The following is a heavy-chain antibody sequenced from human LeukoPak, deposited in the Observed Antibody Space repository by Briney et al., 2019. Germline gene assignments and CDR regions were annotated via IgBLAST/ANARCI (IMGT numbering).Heavy chain of an antibody. D-gene: IGHD4-17*01. CDR2: ISGSGGST. J-gene: IGHJ4*02. V-gene: IGHV3-23*01. CDR1: GFTFSSYA. CDR3: AKDRSRTDYGDYYYFDY. Sequence: GGSLRLSCAASGFTFSSYAMSWVRQAPGKGLEWVSAISGSGGSTYYADSVKGRFTISRDNSKNTLYLQMNSLRAEDTAVYYCAKDRSRTDYGDYYYFDYWGQGTLVTVSS.